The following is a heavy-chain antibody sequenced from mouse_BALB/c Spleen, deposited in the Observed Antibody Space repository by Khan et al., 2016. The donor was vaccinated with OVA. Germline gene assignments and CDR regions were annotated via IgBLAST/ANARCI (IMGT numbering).Heavy chain of an antibody. Sequence: QVQLQQPGPGLVAPSQSLSITCNISGFSLTNYGVHWVRQPPGQGLEWLVVIWSDGSTTYNSALKSSLTISKDNSKCQVFLKMNSLQTDDTAMYFCARQPYYHYNIMDYWGQGTSVTVSS. CDR3: ARQPYYHYNIMDY. V-gene: IGHV2-6-1*01. CDR1: GFSLTNYG. D-gene: IGHD2-10*01. J-gene: IGHJ4*01. CDR2: IWSDGST.